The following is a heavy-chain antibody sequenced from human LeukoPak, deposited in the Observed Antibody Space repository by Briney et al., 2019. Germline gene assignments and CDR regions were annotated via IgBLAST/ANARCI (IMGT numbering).Heavy chain of an antibody. CDR3: AREGRYYDSSGDH. D-gene: IGHD3-22*01. Sequence: GGSLRLSCAASGFTVSSNYMSWVRRAPGKGLEWVSVIYSGGSTYYADSVKGRFTISRDNSKNTLYLQMNSLRAEDTAVYYCAREGRYYDSSGDHWGQGTLVTVSS. CDR2: IYSGGST. V-gene: IGHV3-66*01. CDR1: GFTVSSNY. J-gene: IGHJ5*02.